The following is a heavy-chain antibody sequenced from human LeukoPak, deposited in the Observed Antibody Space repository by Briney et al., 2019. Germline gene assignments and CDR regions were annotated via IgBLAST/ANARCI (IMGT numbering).Heavy chain of an antibody. D-gene: IGHD6-6*01. CDR2: ITVYNGNT. J-gene: IGHJ4*02. V-gene: IGHV1-18*01. CDR1: GYTFSSYG. CDR3: ARHHGTYGSSSHFDF. Sequence: GASVKVSCTASGYTFSSYGITWVRQAPGQGLEWMGWITVYNGNTHYARKFQGRVTMTTDTSTSTAYMELRSLRSDDTAVYYCARHHGTYGSSSHFDFWGQGTLVTVSS.